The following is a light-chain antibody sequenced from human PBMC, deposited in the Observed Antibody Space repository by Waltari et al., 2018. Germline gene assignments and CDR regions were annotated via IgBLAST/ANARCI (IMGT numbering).Light chain of an antibody. Sequence: QPVLTQPPSASGPPGQRVPISCSGTSSNVGRASVTWYQFLPGTAPRLVIFSNNQRNSGVPDRFSASKSGTSASLAISGLQSDDEAHYYCAAWDDSLFGPVFGTGTKVTVL. CDR2: SNN. CDR3: AAWDDSLFGPV. J-gene: IGLJ1*01. V-gene: IGLV1-44*01. CDR1: SSNVGRAS.